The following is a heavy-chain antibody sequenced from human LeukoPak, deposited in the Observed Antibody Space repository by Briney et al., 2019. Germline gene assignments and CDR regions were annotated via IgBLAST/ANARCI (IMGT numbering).Heavy chain of an antibody. Sequence: PGRSLRLSCAASGFTFSSYGMHWVRQAPGKGLEWVAVISYDGSNKYYAHSVKGRFTISRDNSRNSLYIQMNSLRTEDTAVYYCVKDQGQVYGYFDSWGQGTLVTVSS. CDR3: VKDQGQVYGYFDS. V-gene: IGHV3-30*18. D-gene: IGHD6-6*01. J-gene: IGHJ4*02. CDR2: ISYDGSNK. CDR1: GFTFSSYG.